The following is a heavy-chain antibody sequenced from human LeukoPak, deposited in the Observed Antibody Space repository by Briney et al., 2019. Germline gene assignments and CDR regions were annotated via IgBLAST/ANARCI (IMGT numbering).Heavy chain of an antibody. Sequence: GGSLRLSCAASGFTFSSYAMSWVRQAPGKGLEWVSAISGSGGSTYYADSVKGRFTISRDNSKNTLYLQMNSLRAEDTAVYYCARDISGRFGVPQPLDYWGQGTLVTVSS. J-gene: IGHJ4*02. D-gene: IGHD3-10*01. CDR1: GFTFSSYA. V-gene: IGHV3-23*01. CDR2: ISGSGGST. CDR3: ARDISGRFGVPQPLDY.